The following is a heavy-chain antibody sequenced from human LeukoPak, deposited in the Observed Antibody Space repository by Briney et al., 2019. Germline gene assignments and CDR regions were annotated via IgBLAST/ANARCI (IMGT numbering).Heavy chain of an antibody. CDR1: GYSFTNYW. CDR3: ARKNDYGDYGWFDP. V-gene: IGHV5-51*01. CDR2: IHSADSNT. Sequence: GESLKISCKDSGYSFTNYWIGWVRQMPGKGLEWMGIIHSADSNTKYSPSFQGQVTISADKSISTAYLQWSSLKASDTAMYYCARKNDYGDYGWFDPWGQGTLVTVSS. J-gene: IGHJ5*02. D-gene: IGHD4-17*01.